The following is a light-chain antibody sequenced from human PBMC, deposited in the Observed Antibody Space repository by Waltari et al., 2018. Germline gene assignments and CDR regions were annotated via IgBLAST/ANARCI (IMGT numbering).Light chain of an antibody. CDR2: AAS. J-gene: IGKJ4*01. CDR1: QGISSW. CDR3: QQAYSFPLT. Sequence: DIQMTQSPYSVSASVGDRVSITCRASQGISSWLVWYQQKPGKAPNLLIYAASSLQSGVPSRFSAYGSGTDFTLTISSLQPEDFATYYCQQAYSFPLTFGGGTKVQIK. V-gene: IGKV1-12*01.